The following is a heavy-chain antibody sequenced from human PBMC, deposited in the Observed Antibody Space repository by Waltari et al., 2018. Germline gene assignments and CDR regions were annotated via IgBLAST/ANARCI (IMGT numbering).Heavy chain of an antibody. CDR2: ISSSSSYI. J-gene: IGHJ4*02. V-gene: IGHV3-21*01. CDR1: GFTFSSYS. Sequence: EVQLVESGGGLVKPGGSLRLSCAASGFTFSSYSMNWVRQAPGKGLEWVSSISSSSSYIYYADSAKGRFTISRDNAKNSLYLQMNSLRAEDTAVYYCASLRLRSSYFDYWGQGTLVTVSS. D-gene: IGHD4-17*01. CDR3: ASLRLRSSYFDY.